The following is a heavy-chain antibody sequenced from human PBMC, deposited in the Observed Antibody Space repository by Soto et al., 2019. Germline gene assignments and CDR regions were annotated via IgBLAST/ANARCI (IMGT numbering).Heavy chain of an antibody. D-gene: IGHD6-13*01. CDR3: ARDHIAAAGTSYFDY. CDR2: IYTSGST. J-gene: IGHJ4*02. CDR1: GGSISSYY. Sequence: KSSETLSLTCTVSGGSISSYYWSWIRQPAGKGLEWIGRIYTSGSTNYNPSLKSRVTMSVDTSKNQFSLKLSSVTAADTAVYYCARDHIAAAGTSYFDYWGQGTLVTVSS. V-gene: IGHV4-4*07.